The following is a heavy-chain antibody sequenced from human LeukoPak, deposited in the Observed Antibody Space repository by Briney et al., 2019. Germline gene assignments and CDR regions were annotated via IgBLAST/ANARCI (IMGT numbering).Heavy chain of an antibody. CDR1: GYTFIAYY. CDR3: ARLTYDTSVYYYYYFYMDV. Sequence: ASVKVSCKASGYTFIAYYMHWVRLAPGQGLEWMGWISAYNGDTNYAQKLRGRVTMTTDTSTSTAYMELRSLRSDDTAVYYCARLTYDTSVYYYYYFYMDVWGKGTTVTISS. V-gene: IGHV1-18*01. D-gene: IGHD3-22*01. CDR2: ISAYNGDT. J-gene: IGHJ6*03.